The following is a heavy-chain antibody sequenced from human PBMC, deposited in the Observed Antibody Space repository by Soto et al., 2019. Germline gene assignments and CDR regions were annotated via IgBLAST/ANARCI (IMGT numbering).Heavy chain of an antibody. CDR3: ARERCSGGSCYSDAFDI. J-gene: IGHJ3*02. Sequence: GGSLRLSCAASGFTFSSYDMHWVRQATGKGLEWVSAIGTAGDTYYPGSVKGRFTISRENAKNSLYLQMNSLRAGDTAVYYCARERCSGGSCYSDAFDIWGQGTMVTVSS. CDR2: IGTAGDT. V-gene: IGHV3-13*01. D-gene: IGHD2-15*01. CDR1: GFTFSSYD.